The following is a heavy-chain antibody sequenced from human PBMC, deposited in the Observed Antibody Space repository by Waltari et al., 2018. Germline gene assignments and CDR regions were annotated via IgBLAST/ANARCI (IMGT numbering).Heavy chain of an antibody. CDR2: IKQDGSEK. CDR1: GFTFSSYW. Sequence: EVQLVESGGGLVQPGGSLRLSCAASGFTFSSYWMSWVRQAPGKGLGWVANIKQDGSEKYYVDSVKGRFTISRDNAKNSLYLQMNSLRAEDTAVYYCARVHRGATLDVWGKGTTVTVSS. V-gene: IGHV3-7*01. CDR3: ARVHRGATLDV. D-gene: IGHD3-10*01. J-gene: IGHJ6*04.